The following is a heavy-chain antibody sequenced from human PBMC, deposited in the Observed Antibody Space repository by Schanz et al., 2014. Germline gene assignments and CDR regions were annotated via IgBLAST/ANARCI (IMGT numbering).Heavy chain of an antibody. D-gene: IGHD4-17*01. CDR3: ARESSTYGDYPGRRSWYFDL. J-gene: IGHJ2*01. CDR1: GFTFSSYG. Sequence: QVQLVESGGGVVQPGRSLRLSCAASGFTFSSYGMHWVRQVPGKGLEWVAVVCYDGSKKYYADSVKGRFTTSRDNSKNTMYLQMNSLRAEDTAVYYCARESSTYGDYPGRRSWYFDLWGRGTLVTVSS. CDR2: VCYDGSKK. V-gene: IGHV3-33*01.